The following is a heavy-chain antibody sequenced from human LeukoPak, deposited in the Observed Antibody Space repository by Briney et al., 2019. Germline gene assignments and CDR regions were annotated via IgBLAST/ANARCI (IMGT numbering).Heavy chain of an antibody. J-gene: IGHJ4*02. V-gene: IGHV3-20*04. Sequence: GGSLRPSCAGSGFTFDDYGMSWVRQAPGKGLEWVSGINWNGGSIGYADSVKGRFTISRDNAKNSLYLQMNSLRAEDTAFYYCASGGIYYGAAFEFWGQGTLVTVSS. CDR2: INWNGGSI. D-gene: IGHD1-26*01. CDR3: ASGGIYYGAAFEF. CDR1: GFTFDDYG.